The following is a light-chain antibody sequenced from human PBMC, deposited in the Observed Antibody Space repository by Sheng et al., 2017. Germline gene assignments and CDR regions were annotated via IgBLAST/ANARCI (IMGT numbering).Light chain of an antibody. CDR1: QSVSIY. J-gene: IGKJ1*01. CDR3: QQYNNWGT. Sequence: IVLTQSPGTLSLSPGERATLSCRASQSVSIYLAWYQQKPGQAPRLLIYGASTRATGIPARFSGSGSGTEFTLTISSLQSEDFAVYYCQQYNNWGTFGQGTKVEIK. V-gene: IGKV3-15*01. CDR2: GAS.